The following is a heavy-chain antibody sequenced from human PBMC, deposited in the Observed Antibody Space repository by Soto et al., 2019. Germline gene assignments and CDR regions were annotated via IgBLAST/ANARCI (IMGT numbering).Heavy chain of an antibody. D-gene: IGHD2-2*01. CDR2: MNPNSGNT. J-gene: IGHJ6*03. V-gene: IGHV1-8*01. CDR3: ESVCYQLLKNVVTDV. Sequence: SVQVSCKAPGYSFSSNDITWVRQATGQGLEWMGWMNPNSGNTGYAQKFQGRVTMTRNTSISTAYMELSSLRCEDTAVYYCESVCYQLLKNVVTDVWHKGTRVTFSS. CDR1: GYSFSSND.